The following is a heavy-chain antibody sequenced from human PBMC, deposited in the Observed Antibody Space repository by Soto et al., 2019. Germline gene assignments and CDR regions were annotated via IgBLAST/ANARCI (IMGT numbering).Heavy chain of an antibody. CDR3: GRYYYGSGSEAPFDY. J-gene: IGHJ4*02. V-gene: IGHV4-39*01. D-gene: IGHD3-10*01. CDR1: GGSISSSSYY. Sequence: SETLSLTCTVSGGSISSSSYYWGWIRQPPGKGLEWIGSIHYSGYTYYNPSLKSRVTISVDTSKNQFSLKLSSVTAADTAVYYCGRYYYGSGSEAPFDYWGRGTLVTVSS. CDR2: IHYSGYT.